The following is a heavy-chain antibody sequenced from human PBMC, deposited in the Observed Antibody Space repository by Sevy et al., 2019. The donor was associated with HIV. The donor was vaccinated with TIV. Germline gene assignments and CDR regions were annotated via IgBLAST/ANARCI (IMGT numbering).Heavy chain of an antibody. Sequence: SETLSLTCTVSGGSISSNSYYWGRIRQPPGKGQEWIGSIYYSGSTYYNPSLKSRVTISVDTSKNQFSLKLSSVTAAVTAVYYCARQYYYGSGSYPEYFQHWGQGTLVTVSS. J-gene: IGHJ1*01. CDR1: GGSISSNSYY. V-gene: IGHV4-39*01. D-gene: IGHD3-10*01. CDR2: IYYSGST. CDR3: ARQYYYGSGSYPEYFQH.